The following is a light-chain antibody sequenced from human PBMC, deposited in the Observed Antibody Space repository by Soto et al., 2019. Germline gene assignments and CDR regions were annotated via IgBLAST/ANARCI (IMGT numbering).Light chain of an antibody. J-gene: IGLJ2*01. CDR2: EVS. Sequence: QSALTQPASVSGSPGQSITISCTGTSSDVGSYNLVSWYQQHPGKAPKLMIYEVSKRPSGVSNRFSGSKSGNTASLTISGRQAEDEADYYCGLSARSSTVVFGGGTKLTVL. CDR1: SSDVGSYNL. V-gene: IGLV2-23*02. CDR3: GLSARSSTVV.